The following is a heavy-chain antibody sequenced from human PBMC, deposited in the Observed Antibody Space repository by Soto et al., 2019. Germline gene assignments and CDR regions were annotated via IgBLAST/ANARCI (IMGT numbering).Heavy chain of an antibody. CDR3: ARVRGVTYFDY. CDR2: IYYSGST. D-gene: IGHD3-10*01. V-gene: IGHV4-30-4*01. J-gene: IGHJ4*02. CDR1: GGSISSGDYY. Sequence: QVQLQESGPGLVKPSQTLSLTCTVSGGSISSGDYYWSWIRQPPGKGLEWIGYIYYSGSTYYNPSLKSRVTISVDTSKNRFSRKLTSVTAADTAVYYCARVRGVTYFDYWGQGTLVTVSS.